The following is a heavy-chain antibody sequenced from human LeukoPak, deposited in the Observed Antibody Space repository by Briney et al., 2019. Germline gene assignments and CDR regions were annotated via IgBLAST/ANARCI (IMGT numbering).Heavy chain of an antibody. V-gene: IGHV4-59*01. Sequence: SETLSLTCTVSGVSISTYYWSWIRQPPGKGLEWIGYAYYGGNNRYNPSLKSRVTMSVDTSKNQLSLKVNSVTAADTAVYYCARYSTGWYTDYWGQGTLVTVSS. D-gene: IGHD6-19*01. CDR3: ARYSTGWYTDY. CDR2: AYYGGNN. J-gene: IGHJ4*02. CDR1: GVSISTYY.